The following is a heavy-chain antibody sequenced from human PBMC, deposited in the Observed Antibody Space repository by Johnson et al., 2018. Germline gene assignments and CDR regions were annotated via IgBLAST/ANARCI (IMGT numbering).Heavy chain of an antibody. V-gene: IGHV3-21*01. CDR3: SRKLKSYHRPPSPDY. J-gene: IGHJ4*01. D-gene: IGHD1-1*01. CDR2: ISSNNHYI. CDR1: GFTFSAYS. Sequence: VQLVQSGGGLVKPGGSLRLSCAVSGFTFSAYSMSWVRQAPGKGLEWVSSISSNNHYIDYIDSVKGRLPASRANANNSLFLQMNSLRAKYTAGYYCSRKLKSYHRPPSPDYWGQGTLVTVSS.